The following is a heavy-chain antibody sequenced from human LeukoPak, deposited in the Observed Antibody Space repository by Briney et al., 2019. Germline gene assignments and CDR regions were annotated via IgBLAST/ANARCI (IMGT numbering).Heavy chain of an antibody. J-gene: IGHJ4*02. D-gene: IGHD6-13*01. V-gene: IGHV1-18*01. CDR2: ISAYNGNT. CDR1: GYTFTSYG. Sequence: GASVKVSCKASGYTFTSYGISWVRQAPGQGLEWMGWISAYNGNTNYAQKLQGRVTMTTDTSTSTAYMELRSLRSDDTAVYYCARTGYSSSWYLSRSPPYFDYWGQGTLVTVSS. CDR3: ARTGYSSSWYLSRSPPYFDY.